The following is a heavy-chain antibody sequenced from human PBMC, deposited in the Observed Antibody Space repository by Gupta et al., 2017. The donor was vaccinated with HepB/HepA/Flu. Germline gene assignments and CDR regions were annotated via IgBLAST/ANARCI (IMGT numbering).Heavy chain of an antibody. D-gene: IGHD2-2*02. CDR1: VYTFSTFD. J-gene: IGHJ5*02. CDR2: MDPNSGKT. V-gene: IGHV1-8*03. CDR3: ARGPYCNTTGCYTDDWFQP. Sequence: QVQLVQSGAEVKKPGASVNVSCKTSVYTFSTFDINWLRQATGQGLEWMGWMDPNSGKTGYAPKFQGRVTFTRHTSISTAYMELTSLRSEDTAVYYCARGPYCNTTGCYTDDWFQPWGQGTLVTVSS.